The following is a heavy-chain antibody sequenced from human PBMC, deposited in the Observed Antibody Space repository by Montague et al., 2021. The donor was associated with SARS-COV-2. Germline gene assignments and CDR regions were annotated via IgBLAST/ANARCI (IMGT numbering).Heavy chain of an antibody. CDR2: IDWDDDK. J-gene: IGHJ3*02. CDR1: GFSLSTSGMC. Sequence: PALVKPTQTLTLTCTFSGFSLSTSGMCVSWIRQPPGKALEWLALIDWDDDKYYSTSLKTRLTIFKDTSKNQVVLTMTNMDPVDTATYYCARMWGATRGDAFDIWGQGTMVTVSS. V-gene: IGHV2-70*01. CDR3: ARMWGATRGDAFDI. D-gene: IGHD1-26*01.